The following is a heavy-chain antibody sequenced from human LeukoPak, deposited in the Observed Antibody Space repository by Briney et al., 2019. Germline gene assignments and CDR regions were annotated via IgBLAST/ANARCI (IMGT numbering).Heavy chain of an antibody. V-gene: IGHV3-23*01. Sequence: GGSLRLSCAASGFTFSSYAMSWVRQAPGKGLEWVSAISGNINTYYADSVKGRFTISRDNSKNTLYLQMNSLRAEDTAVYYCAKDVGYRGDYYFNYWGQGTLVTVSS. J-gene: IGHJ4*02. CDR3: AKDVGYRGDYYFNY. CDR2: ISGNINT. D-gene: IGHD3-16*01. CDR1: GFTFSSYA.